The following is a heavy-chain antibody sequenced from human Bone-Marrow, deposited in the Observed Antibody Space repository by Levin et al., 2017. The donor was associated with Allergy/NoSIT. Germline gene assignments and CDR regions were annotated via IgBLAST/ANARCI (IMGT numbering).Heavy chain of an antibody. J-gene: IGHJ4*02. CDR2: ISGSGSYI. D-gene: IGHD6-13*01. V-gene: IGHV3-21*01. CDR1: GFTFSNFA. Sequence: GGSLRLSCEASGFTFSNFAMHWVRQAPGKGLEWVASISGSGSYIFYADSLKGRFTISRDNAKTSLYLQMHSLRGDETAVYYCARDSLGYSSSWYFFDLWGQGTLVTVSS. CDR3: ARDSLGYSSSWYFFDL.